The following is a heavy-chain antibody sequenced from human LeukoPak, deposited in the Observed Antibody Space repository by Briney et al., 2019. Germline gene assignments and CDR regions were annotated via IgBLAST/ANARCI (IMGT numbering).Heavy chain of an antibody. J-gene: IGHJ4*02. Sequence: ASVKVSCKASGYTFTSYGISWVRQAPGQGLEWMGWISAYNGNTNYAQKLQGRVTMTTDTSTSTAYMELRSLRSDDTAVYYCATSERLLWFGESPGAFDYWGQGTLVTVSS. CDR2: ISAYNGNT. D-gene: IGHD3-10*01. V-gene: IGHV1-18*01. CDR1: GYTFTSYG. CDR3: ATSERLLWFGESPGAFDY.